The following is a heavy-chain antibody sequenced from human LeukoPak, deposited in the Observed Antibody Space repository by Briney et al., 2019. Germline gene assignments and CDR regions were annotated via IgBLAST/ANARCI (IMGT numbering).Heavy chain of an antibody. V-gene: IGHV4-39*07. CDR3: ASQGSAGPGY. CDR1: GGSISSSSYY. Sequence: SETLSLTCTVSGGSISSSSYYWGWIRQPPGKGLEWIGSIYYSGSTYYNPSLKSRVTISVDTSKNQLSLKLSSVTAADTAVYYCASQGSAGPGYWGQGTLVTVSS. CDR2: IYYSGST. D-gene: IGHD6-13*01. J-gene: IGHJ4*02.